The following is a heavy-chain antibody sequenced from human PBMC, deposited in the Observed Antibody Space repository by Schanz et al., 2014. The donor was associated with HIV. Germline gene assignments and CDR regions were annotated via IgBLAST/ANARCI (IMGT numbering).Heavy chain of an antibody. D-gene: IGHD3-16*01. CDR2: TNWDTGIT. CDR3: ARENWGVGDY. Sequence: EVQLVESGGGVIRPGGSLRLSCAASGFTFEDFGMSWVRQAPGKGLEWVCGTNWDTGITGYADSVKGRFTISRDNSKNTLYLQMNGLRAEDTAVYYCARENWGVGDYWGQGTLVTVSS. CDR1: GFTFEDFG. V-gene: IGHV3-20*04. J-gene: IGHJ4*02.